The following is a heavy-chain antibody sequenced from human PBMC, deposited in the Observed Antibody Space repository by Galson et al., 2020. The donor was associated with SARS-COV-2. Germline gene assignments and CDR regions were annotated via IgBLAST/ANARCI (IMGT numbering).Heavy chain of an antibody. CDR1: GYSFTSYW. D-gene: IGHD6-6*01. V-gene: IGHV5-51*01. Sequence: KIGESLKISCTGSGYSFTSYWIGWVRQMPGKGLEWMGIIYPGDSDTRYSPSFQGQVTISADKSISTAYLQWSSLKASDTAMYYCARRRYHSNSWGGVDYWGQGTLVTVSS. CDR2: IYPGDSDT. CDR3: ARRRYHSNSWGGVDY. J-gene: IGHJ4*02.